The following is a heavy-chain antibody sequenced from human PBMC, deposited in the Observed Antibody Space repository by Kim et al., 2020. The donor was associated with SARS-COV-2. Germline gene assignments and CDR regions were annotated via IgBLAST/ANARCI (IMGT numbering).Heavy chain of an antibody. Sequence: ASVKVSCKASGYTFSSYYMHWVRQAPGQGLEWMGMINPNGGGISYAQQFQGRVTMTRDTSTSTVYMELSSLRSEDTAVYYCARDRWFCSGGSCYNVLDAMDVWRQGTTVTVSS. CDR3: ARDRWFCSGGSCYNVLDAMDV. CDR1: GYTFSSYY. CDR2: INPNGGGI. D-gene: IGHD2-15*01. V-gene: IGHV1-46*01. J-gene: IGHJ6*02.